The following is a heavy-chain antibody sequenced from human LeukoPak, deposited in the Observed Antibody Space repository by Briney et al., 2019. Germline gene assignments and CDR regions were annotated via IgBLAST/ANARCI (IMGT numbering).Heavy chain of an antibody. D-gene: IGHD6-13*01. V-gene: IGHV1-46*01. CDR2: INPSGGST. CDR3: ARFAGIAAAGTHIDY. CDR1: GYTLTSYY. Sequence: ASVKVSCKASGYTLTSYYMHWVRQAPRQGLEWMGIINPSGGSTSYAQKFQGRVTMTRDTSTSTVYMELSSLRSEDTAVYYCARFAGIAAAGTHIDYWGQGTLVTVSS. J-gene: IGHJ4*02.